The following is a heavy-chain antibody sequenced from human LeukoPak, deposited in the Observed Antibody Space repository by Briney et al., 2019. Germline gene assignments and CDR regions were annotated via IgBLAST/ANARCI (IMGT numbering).Heavy chain of an antibody. CDR1: GGTFSSYA. Sequence: GASVKVSCKASGGTFSSYAISWVRQAPGQGLEWMGGIIPIFGTANYAQKFQGRVTITTDESTSTAYMELSSLRSEDTAVYYCARSQNDCSSTSCYGNWFDPWGQGTLVTVSS. CDR3: ARSQNDCSSTSCYGNWFDP. D-gene: IGHD2-2*01. V-gene: IGHV1-69*05. J-gene: IGHJ5*02. CDR2: IIPIFGTA.